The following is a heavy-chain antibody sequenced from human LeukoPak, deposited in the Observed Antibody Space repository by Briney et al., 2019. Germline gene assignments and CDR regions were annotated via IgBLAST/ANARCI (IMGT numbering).Heavy chain of an antibody. V-gene: IGHV3-7*03. Sequence: GGSLRLSCAAPGFTFSSYWMSWVRQAPGKGLEWVANIKQDGREKYYVDSVKGRFTISRDNAKNSLYLQMNSLRAEDTAVYYCARDKTGTYYFDYWGQGTLVTVSS. D-gene: IGHD3-10*01. CDR3: ARDKTGTYYFDY. CDR1: GFTFSSYW. CDR2: IKQDGREK. J-gene: IGHJ4*02.